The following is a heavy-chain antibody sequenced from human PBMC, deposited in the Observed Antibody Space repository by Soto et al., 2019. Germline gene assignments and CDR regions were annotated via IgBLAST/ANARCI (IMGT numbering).Heavy chain of an antibody. J-gene: IGHJ4*02. CDR2: INTDGTYT. D-gene: IGHD1-20*01. V-gene: IGHV3-74*01. CDR3: AGFGYDWNGWD. Sequence: EMQLVESGGGLVQPGGSLRLSCVASGLSFRNYWVHWVRQAPGKGLEWVSRINTDGTYTSNADPVKGRFTISRDNAKNTLYLQMNSLRVEDTAVYFCAGFGYDWNGWDWGPGTLVTVSS. CDR1: GLSFRNYW.